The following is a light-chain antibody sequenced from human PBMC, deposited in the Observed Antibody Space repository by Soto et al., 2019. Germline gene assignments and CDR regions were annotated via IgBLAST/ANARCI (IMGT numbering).Light chain of an antibody. CDR1: SSDVGGYNL. J-gene: IGLJ2*01. Sequence: QSALTQPASVSGSPGQSITISCTGTSSDVGGYNLVSWYQQYPGKAPKLMIYEGSKRPSGVSNRFSGSKSGNTASLTISGLQAEDEADYYCCSYAGSSTSVVFGGGTKVTVL. CDR3: CSYAGSSTSVV. V-gene: IGLV2-23*01. CDR2: EGS.